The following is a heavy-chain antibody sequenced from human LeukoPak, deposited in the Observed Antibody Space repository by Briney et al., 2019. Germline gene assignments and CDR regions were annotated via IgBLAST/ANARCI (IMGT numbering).Heavy chain of an antibody. D-gene: IGHD3-22*01. Sequence: PSESLSLTCTVSDDSIRDYYRGGIRKPPGKGREGIGDIYYSGSTHYNPSLKSRVTISVDTSKNQFSLKLSSVTAADTAVYYCARDAGPDYYDSSGYKGPGAFDIWGQGTMVTVSS. V-gene: IGHV4-59*12. CDR1: DDSIRDYY. J-gene: IGHJ3*02. CDR3: ARDAGPDYYDSSGYKGPGAFDI. CDR2: IYYSGST.